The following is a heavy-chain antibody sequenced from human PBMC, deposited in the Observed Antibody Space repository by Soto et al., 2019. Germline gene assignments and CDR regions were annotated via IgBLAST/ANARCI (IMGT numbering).Heavy chain of an antibody. V-gene: IGHV1-69*01. D-gene: IGHD2-21*01. Sequence: QVRLEQSGAEVRKPGSSVRVSCQASGGALTSYPIHWVRQAPGQGLEWMGVIDPMFDTSNLAEKFKARVTFTADASTMTVYMDLTSLRSDDTAVDFCATYPRPYNWIDIWGQGTLLTVTS. CDR3: ATYPRPYNWIDI. J-gene: IGHJ5*02. CDR1: GGALTSYP. CDR2: IDPMFDTS.